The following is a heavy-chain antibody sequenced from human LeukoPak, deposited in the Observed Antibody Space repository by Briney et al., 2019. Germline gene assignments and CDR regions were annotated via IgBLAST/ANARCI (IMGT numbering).Heavy chain of an antibody. CDR2: ISSSSITI. Sequence: GGSLRLSCAASGFTFSSYSMNWVRQAPGKGLEWVSYISSSSITIYYADSVKGRFTISRDNDKNSLYLQMNSLRDEDTAVYYCAREYGELWYFDLWGRGTLVTVPS. CDR1: GFTFSSYS. CDR3: AREYGELWYFDL. D-gene: IGHD4-17*01. V-gene: IGHV3-48*02. J-gene: IGHJ2*01.